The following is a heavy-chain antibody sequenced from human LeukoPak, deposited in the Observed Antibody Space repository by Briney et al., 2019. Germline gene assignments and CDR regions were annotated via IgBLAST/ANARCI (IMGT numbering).Heavy chain of an antibody. CDR1: GGTFSSYG. CDR2: IIPIFGTA. Sequence: SVKVSCTASGGTFSSYGISWVRQAPGQGLEWMGGIIPIFGTANYAQKFQGRVTITADESTSTAYMELSSLRAEDTAVYYCARGPDSSGYNSEYSFEYWGQETLVTVSS. D-gene: IGHD3-22*01. CDR3: ARGPDSSGYNSEYSFEY. V-gene: IGHV1-69*13. J-gene: IGHJ4*02.